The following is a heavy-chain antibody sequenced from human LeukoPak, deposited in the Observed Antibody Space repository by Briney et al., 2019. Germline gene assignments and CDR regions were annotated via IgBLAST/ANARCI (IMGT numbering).Heavy chain of an antibody. CDR3: ARDYVWGSYQPRYFDP. J-gene: IGHJ2*01. CDR2: ISAYNGNT. CDR1: GYTFTGYY. D-gene: IGHD3-16*02. Sequence: GASVKVSCKASGYTFTGYYMHWVRQAPGQGLEWMGWISAYNGNTNYAQKLQGRVTMTTDTSTSTAYMELRSLRSDDTAVYYCARDYVWGSYQPRYFDPWGRGTLVTVSS. V-gene: IGHV1-18*04.